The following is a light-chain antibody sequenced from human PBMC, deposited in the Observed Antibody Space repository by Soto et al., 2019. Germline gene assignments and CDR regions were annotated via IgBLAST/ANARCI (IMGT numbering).Light chain of an antibody. CDR1: QSVTTY. CDR3: QQYNNWSIT. V-gene: IGKV3-11*01. Sequence: EIVWTQSPATLSLSPGERATLSCRASQSVTTYLAWYQQKPGQAPRLLIYDASNRATGIPARFSGSGSGTDFTLTTSSLEPEDFAVYYCQQYNNWSITFGQGTRLEIK. CDR2: DAS. J-gene: IGKJ5*01.